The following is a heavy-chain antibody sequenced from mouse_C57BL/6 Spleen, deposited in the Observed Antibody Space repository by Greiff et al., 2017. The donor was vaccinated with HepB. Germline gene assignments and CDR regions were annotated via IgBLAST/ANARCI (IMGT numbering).Heavy chain of an antibody. CDR3: ARRGNYDYDGRGFAY. CDR1: GYTFTSYW. J-gene: IGHJ3*01. V-gene: IGHV1-55*01. Sequence: VQLQQSGAELVKPGASVKMSCKASGYTFTSYWITWVKQRPGQGLEWIGDIYPGSGSTNYNEKFKSKATLTVDTSSSTAYMQLSSLTSEDSAVYYCARRGNYDYDGRGFAYWGQGTLVTVSA. D-gene: IGHD2-4*01. CDR2: IYPGSGST.